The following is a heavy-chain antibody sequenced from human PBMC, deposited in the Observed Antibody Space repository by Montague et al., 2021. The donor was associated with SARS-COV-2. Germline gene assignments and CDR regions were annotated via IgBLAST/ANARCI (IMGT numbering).Heavy chain of an antibody. CDR1: GGSIGSSSYY. D-gene: IGHD3-22*01. J-gene: IGHJ3*01. CDR2: IYYSGST. CDR3: ASPTYYYDSSGYDAFDV. Sequence: SETLSLTCTVSGGSIGSSSYYWGWIRQPPGTGLEWIGSIYYSGSTYYNPSLKSRVTISVDTSKNQFSLKLSSVTAADTAVYYCASPTYYYDSSGYDAFDVWGQGTMVTVSS. V-gene: IGHV4-39*01.